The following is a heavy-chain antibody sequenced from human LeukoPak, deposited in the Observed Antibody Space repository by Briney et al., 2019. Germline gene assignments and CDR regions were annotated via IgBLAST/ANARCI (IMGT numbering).Heavy chain of an antibody. Sequence: SETLSLTCTVSGGSISSGDYYWSWIRQPPGKGLEWIGYIYYSGSTNYNPSLKSRVTMSVDTSKNQFSLKLSSVTAADTAVYYCARDTYSSLPGAFDIWGQGTMVTVSS. V-gene: IGHV4-61*08. CDR1: GGSISSGDYY. CDR3: ARDTYSSLPGAFDI. CDR2: IYYSGST. J-gene: IGHJ3*02. D-gene: IGHD6-13*01.